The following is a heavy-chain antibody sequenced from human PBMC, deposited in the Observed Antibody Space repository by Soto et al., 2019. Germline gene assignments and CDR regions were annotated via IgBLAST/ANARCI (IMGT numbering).Heavy chain of an antibody. Sequence: QPVGSLRLSCAASGFTFSSYAMSWVRQAPGKGLEWVSAISGSGGSTYYADSVKGRFTISRDNSKNTLYLQINSLRAEDTAVYYCAKDGNYYDSSGLDYWGQGTLVTVSS. CDR2: ISGSGGST. CDR3: AKDGNYYDSSGLDY. J-gene: IGHJ4*02. V-gene: IGHV3-23*01. CDR1: GFTFSSYA. D-gene: IGHD3-22*01.